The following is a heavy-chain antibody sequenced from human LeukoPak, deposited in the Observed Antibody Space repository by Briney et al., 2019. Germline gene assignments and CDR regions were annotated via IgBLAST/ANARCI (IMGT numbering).Heavy chain of an antibody. J-gene: IGHJ4*02. CDR2: IYHSGST. V-gene: IGHV4-4*02. D-gene: IGHD3-9*01. Sequence: SETLSLTCAVSGGSISSGNWWSWVRQPPGKGLEWIGEIYHSGSTNYNPSLKSRVTISVDKSKNQFSLKLSSVTAADTAVYYCARVRNDILTGYYLFDYWGQGTLVTVSS. CDR3: ARVRNDILTGYYLFDY. CDR1: GGSISSGNW.